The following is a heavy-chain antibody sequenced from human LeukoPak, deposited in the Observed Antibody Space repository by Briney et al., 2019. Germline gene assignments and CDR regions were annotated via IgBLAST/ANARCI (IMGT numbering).Heavy chain of an antibody. Sequence: GRSLRLSCAASGFTFCSYAMHWVRQAPGKGLEWVAVISYDGSNKYYADSVKGRFTISRDNSKNTVYLQMNSLRPEDTAVYYCAKPRGGYYFDYWGQGTLVTVSS. V-gene: IGHV3-30-3*02. CDR3: AKPRGGYYFDY. CDR2: ISYDGSNK. D-gene: IGHD3-3*01. CDR1: GFTFCSYA. J-gene: IGHJ4*02.